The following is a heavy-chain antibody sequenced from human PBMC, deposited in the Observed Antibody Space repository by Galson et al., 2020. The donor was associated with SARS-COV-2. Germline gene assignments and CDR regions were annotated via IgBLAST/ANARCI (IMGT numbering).Heavy chain of an antibody. CDR1: GFSLRTSGVG. CDR3: ARQYYYDSPDAFDI. V-gene: IGHV2-5*01. CDR2: TYWSDDK. J-gene: IGHJ3*02. Sequence: SGPTLVKPTQTLTLTCTFSGFSLRTSGVGVGWIRQPPGKALEWLAVTYWSDDKRYSPSLKSRLTITKDTSKKQVVLTMTNMDPVDTATYYCARQYYYDSPDAFDIWGQGTKVTVSS. D-gene: IGHD3-22*01.